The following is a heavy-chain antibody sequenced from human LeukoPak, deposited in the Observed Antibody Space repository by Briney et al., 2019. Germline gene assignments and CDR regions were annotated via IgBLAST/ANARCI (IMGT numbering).Heavy chain of an antibody. V-gene: IGHV3-66*01. Sequence: GGSLRLTCVASGLTVGSSYINWVRQAPGRGLEWVSVIYSSGSAFYTDSVKGRFTISRDNSKNTLYLQMNSLRVEDTAVYYCARGNSATTTFDFWGQGTLVTVSS. CDR3: ARGNSATTTFDF. CDR1: GLTVGSSY. D-gene: IGHD4-17*01. CDR2: IYSSGSA. J-gene: IGHJ4*02.